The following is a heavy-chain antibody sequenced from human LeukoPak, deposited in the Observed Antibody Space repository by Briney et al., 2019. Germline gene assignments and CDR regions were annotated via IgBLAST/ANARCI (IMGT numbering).Heavy chain of an antibody. CDR1: GGSISSYY. D-gene: IGHD3-22*01. V-gene: IGHV4-59*01. J-gene: IGHJ6*02. CDR2: IYYSGST. CDR3: ARGGGGDYDSSGYYLYYYYYGMDV. Sequence: SETLSLTCTVSGGSISSYYWSWIRQPPGKGLEWIGYIYYSGSTNYNPSLKSRVTISVGTSKNQFSLKLSSVTAADTAVYYCARGGGGDYDSSGYYLYYYYYGMDVWGQGTTVTVSS.